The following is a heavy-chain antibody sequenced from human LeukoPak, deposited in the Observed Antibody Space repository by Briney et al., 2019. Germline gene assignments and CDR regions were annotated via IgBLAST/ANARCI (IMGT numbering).Heavy chain of an antibody. CDR1: GFTFSSSG. V-gene: IGHV3-30*03. CDR2: ISYDGSNK. CDR3: ARADYGDSYYFDY. Sequence: GRSLRLSCAASGFTFSSSGMHWVRQAPGKGLQWVAVISYDGSNKYYTNSVKGRFTISRDNSKNTVYLQMNSLRAEDTAVYYCARADYGDSYYFDYWGQGTLVTVSS. D-gene: IGHD4-17*01. J-gene: IGHJ4*02.